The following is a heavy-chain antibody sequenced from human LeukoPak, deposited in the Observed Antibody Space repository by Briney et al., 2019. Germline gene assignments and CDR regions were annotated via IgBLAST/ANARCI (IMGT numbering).Heavy chain of an antibody. CDR1: GFTFSSSW. CDR2: INTDGSRT. J-gene: IGHJ5*01. CDR3: VRGFCGRTDS. D-gene: IGHD2-15*01. Sequence: PVGSLRLSCAASGFTFSSSWMHWARQAPGKGLVWVSRINTDGSRTDHADSVKGRFTISRDNAKDTLYLQMSSLRAEDTAVYYCVRGFCGRTDSWGQGTGVTVST. V-gene: IGHV3-74*01.